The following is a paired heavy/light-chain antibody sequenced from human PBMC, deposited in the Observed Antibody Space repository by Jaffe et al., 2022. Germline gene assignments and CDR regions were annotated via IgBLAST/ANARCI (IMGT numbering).Heavy chain of an antibody. CDR2: INHSGST. V-gene: IGHV4-34*01. CDR1: GGSFSGYY. J-gene: IGHJ6*03. CDR3: ARGCPQTGYSSSWYYYYYYMDV. D-gene: IGHD6-13*01. Sequence: QVQLQQWGAGLLKPSETLSLTCAVYGGSFSGYYWSWIRQPPGKGLEWIGEINHSGSTNYNPSLKSRVTISVDTSKNQFSLKLSSVTAADTAVYYCARGCPQTGYSSSWYYYYYYMDVWGKGTTVTVSS.
Light chain of an antibody. CDR2: GAS. V-gene: IGKV3-20*01. J-gene: IGKJ2*01. CDR1: QSVSSSY. CDR3: QQYGSSPKT. Sequence: EIVLTQSPGTLSLSPGERATLSCRASQSVSSSYLAWYQQKPGQAPRLLIYGASSRATGIPDRFSGSGSGTDFTLTISRLEPEDFAVYYCQQYGSSPKTFGQGTKLEIK.